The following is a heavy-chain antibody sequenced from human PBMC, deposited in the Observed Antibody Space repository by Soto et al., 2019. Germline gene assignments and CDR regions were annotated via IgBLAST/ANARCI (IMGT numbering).Heavy chain of an antibody. CDR2: ISYDGSNK. CDR3: ARGYYDSSGYYTL. CDR1: GFTFSSYS. V-gene: IGHV3-30-3*01. D-gene: IGHD3-22*01. J-gene: IGHJ4*02. Sequence: PGGSLGLSCAASGFTFSSYSMHWVRQAPGKGLEWVAVISYDGSNKYYADSVKGRFTISRDNSKNTLYLQMNSLRAEDTAVYYCARGYYDSSGYYTLWGQGT.